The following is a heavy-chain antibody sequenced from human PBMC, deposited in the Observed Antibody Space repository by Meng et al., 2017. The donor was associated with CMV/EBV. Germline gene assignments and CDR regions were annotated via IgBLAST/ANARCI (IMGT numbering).Heavy chain of an antibody. CDR3: ASFGYLVGGYGMDV. V-gene: IGHV3-21*01. Sequence: GESLKISCAASGFTFSSYSMNWVRQAPGKGLEWVSSISSSSSYIYYADSVKGRFTISRDNAKNSLYLKMNSLRAEDTAVYYCASFGYLVGGYGMDVWGQGTTVTVSS. CDR1: GFTFSSYS. D-gene: IGHD3-16*01. CDR2: ISSSSSYI. J-gene: IGHJ6*02.